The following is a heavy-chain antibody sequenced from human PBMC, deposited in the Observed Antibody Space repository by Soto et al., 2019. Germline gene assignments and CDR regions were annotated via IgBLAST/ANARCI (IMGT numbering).Heavy chain of an antibody. J-gene: IGHJ4*02. CDR2: ITSSSTYI. V-gene: IGHV3-21*06. Sequence: GGSLRLSCVASGFTLRAYSMSWVRQAPGQGLEWVSSITSSSTYIYYTRSVEGRFTISRDDAKNSLHLQMNSLRAEDTAVYYCARDLLEGYGHARQPDYWGQGTLVTVSS. D-gene: IGHD5-18*01. CDR3: ARDLLEGYGHARQPDY. CDR1: GFTLRAYS.